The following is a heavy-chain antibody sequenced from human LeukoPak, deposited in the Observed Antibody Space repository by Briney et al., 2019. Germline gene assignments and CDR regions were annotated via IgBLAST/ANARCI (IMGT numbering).Heavy chain of an antibody. D-gene: IGHD1-26*01. CDR3: ARDGSPNYGYYAFFDN. Sequence: GGSLRLSCAASGFTFSSYSMNWVRQAPGKGLEWVSSISSSSSYIYYADSVKGRFTISRDNAKNSLILQTSSLTVADTGIYYCARDGSPNYGYYAFFDNWGREPWSPSPQ. V-gene: IGHV3-21*01. CDR2: ISSSSSYI. J-gene: IGHJ4*02. CDR1: GFTFSSYS.